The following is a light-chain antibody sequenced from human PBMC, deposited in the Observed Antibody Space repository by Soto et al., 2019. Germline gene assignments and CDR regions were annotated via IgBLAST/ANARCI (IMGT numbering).Light chain of an antibody. CDR3: AAWDDSLNGLYV. CDR1: SSNIGSNY. V-gene: IGLV1-47*01. J-gene: IGLJ1*01. Sequence: QSVLTQPPSAPGTPGQRVTFSCSGSSSNIGSNYVFWYQHLPGTAPKLLIYRNNQRPSGVPDRFSGSKSGASASLAISGLQSEDEADYYCAAWDDSLNGLYVFGTGTKLTVL. CDR2: RNN.